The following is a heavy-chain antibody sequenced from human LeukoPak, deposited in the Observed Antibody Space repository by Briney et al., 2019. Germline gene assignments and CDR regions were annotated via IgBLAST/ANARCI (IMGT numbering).Heavy chain of an antibody. J-gene: IGHJ4*02. V-gene: IGHV1-69*04. Sequence: SVKVSCKASGGTFSSYAISWVRQAPGQGLEWMGRIIPILGIANYAQKFQGRVTITADKSTSTAYMELSSLRSEDTAVYYCARPNTIFGVVIIYGLDYYFDYWGQGTLVTVSS. CDR3: ARPNTIFGVVIIYGLDYYFDY. CDR1: GGTFSSYA. D-gene: IGHD3-3*01. CDR2: IIPILGIA.